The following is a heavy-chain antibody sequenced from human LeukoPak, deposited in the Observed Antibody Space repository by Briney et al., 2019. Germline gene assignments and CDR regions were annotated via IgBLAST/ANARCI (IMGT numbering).Heavy chain of an antibody. Sequence: SVKVSCTASGGTFSSYAISWVRQAPGQGLEWMGGIIPIFGTANYAQKFQGRVTITADESTSTAYMELSSLRSEDTAVYYCARGLSQQLAQPLHDAFDIWGQGTMVTVSS. J-gene: IGHJ3*02. V-gene: IGHV1-69*13. D-gene: IGHD6-13*01. CDR3: ARGLSQQLAQPLHDAFDI. CDR2: IIPIFGTA. CDR1: GGTFSSYA.